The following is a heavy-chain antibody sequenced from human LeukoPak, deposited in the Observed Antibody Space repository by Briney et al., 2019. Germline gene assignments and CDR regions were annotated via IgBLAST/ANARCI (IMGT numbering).Heavy chain of an antibody. CDR1: GITFSNYA. CDR3: ATRRPSVFAY. J-gene: IGHJ4*02. CDR2: ISASGLSQ. V-gene: IGHV3-23*01. Sequence: RGSLRLSCAASGITFSNYAMSWVRQAPGKGLEWVSGISASGLSQYYADSVKGRFTISRDNSQNTLFLQMDSLGAEDTAVYYCATRRPSVFAYWGQGTLVTVSS.